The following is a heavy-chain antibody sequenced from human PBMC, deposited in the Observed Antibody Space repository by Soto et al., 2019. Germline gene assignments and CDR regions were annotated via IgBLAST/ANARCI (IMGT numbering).Heavy chain of an antibody. CDR2: IDWNSINI. V-gene: IGHV3-9*01. CDR1: GFKFDDYA. J-gene: IGHJ5*02. D-gene: IGHD2-15*01. Sequence: GGSLRLSCAASGFKFDDYAMHWVRHSPGKGLEWVSGIDWNSINIGYGDSVKGRFTISRDNSKNTLYLQMNSLRAEDTAVYYCARVGYCSGGSCYSVWFDPWGQGTLVTVSS. CDR3: ARVGYCSGGSCYSVWFDP.